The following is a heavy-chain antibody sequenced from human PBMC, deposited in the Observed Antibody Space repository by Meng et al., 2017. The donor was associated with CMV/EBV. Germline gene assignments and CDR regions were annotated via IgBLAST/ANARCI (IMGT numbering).Heavy chain of an antibody. CDR2: INHSGST. CDR1: GGSFSGYY. CDR3: ARGRSGWFTRSPHRNWFDP. J-gene: IGHJ5*02. D-gene: IGHD6-19*01. Sequence: SETLSLTCAVYGGSFSGYYWSWIRQPPGKGLEWIGEINHSGSTDYNPSLKSRVTISVDTSKNQLSLKLSSVTAADTAVYYCARGRSGWFTRSPHRNWFDPWGQGTLVTVSS. V-gene: IGHV4-34*01.